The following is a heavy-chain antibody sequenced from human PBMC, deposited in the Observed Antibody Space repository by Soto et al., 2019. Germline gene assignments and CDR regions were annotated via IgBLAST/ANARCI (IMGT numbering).Heavy chain of an antibody. CDR2: IDPSDSYT. V-gene: IGHV5-10-1*01. CDR3: AIPLVDTAPPYYYYGMDV. J-gene: IGHJ6*02. Sequence: GEALKISCKGPGYSFTSYRIRWVRQMPGKGLEWMGRIDPSDSYTNYSPSFQGHVTISADKSISTAYLQWSSLKASDTAMYYCAIPLVDTAPPYYYYGMDVWGQGTTVTVSS. CDR1: GYSFTSYR. D-gene: IGHD5-18*01.